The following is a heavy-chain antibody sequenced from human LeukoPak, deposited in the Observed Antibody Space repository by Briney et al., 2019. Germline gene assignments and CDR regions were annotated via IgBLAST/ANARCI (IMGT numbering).Heavy chain of an antibody. CDR1: GGSFSGYY. D-gene: IGHD6-19*01. Sequence: SETLSLTCAVYGGSFSGYYWSWIRQPPGKGLEWIGEINHSGSTNYNPSLKSRVTISVDTSKNQFSLKLSSVTAADTAVYYCTRHPSVAGPRLAHYNWFDPWGQGTLVTVSS. J-gene: IGHJ5*02. V-gene: IGHV4-34*01. CDR3: TRHPSVAGPRLAHYNWFDP. CDR2: INHSGST.